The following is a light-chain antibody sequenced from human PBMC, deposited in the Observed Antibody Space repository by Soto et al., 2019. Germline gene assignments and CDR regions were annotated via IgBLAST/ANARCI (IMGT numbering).Light chain of an antibody. Sequence: DIQMTQSPPSLSASVGDSITITCRASQSISTYLNWYRQKPEKAPELLIFATSSLQRGVPSRFSGSGSGTDFTLTISSLQPGDFETYYCQQTYSLPHPFGGGTKL. CDR1: QSISTY. V-gene: IGKV1-39*01. J-gene: IGKJ4*01. CDR2: ATS. CDR3: QQTYSLPHP.